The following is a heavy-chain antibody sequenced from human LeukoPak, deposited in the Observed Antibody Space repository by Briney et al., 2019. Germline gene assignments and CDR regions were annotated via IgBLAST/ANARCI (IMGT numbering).Heavy chain of an antibody. CDR1: GYTFSSYA. CDR2: ISYDGSNK. V-gene: IGHV3-30-3*01. D-gene: IGHD3-10*01. J-gene: IGHJ4*02. CDR3: ARDHRGVRDYFDY. Sequence: GGSLRLSCAASGYTFSSYAMHWVRQAPGKGLEWVAVISYDGSNKYYADSVKGRFTISRDNSKNTLYLQMNSLRAEDTAVYYCARDHRGVRDYFDYWGQGTLVTVSS.